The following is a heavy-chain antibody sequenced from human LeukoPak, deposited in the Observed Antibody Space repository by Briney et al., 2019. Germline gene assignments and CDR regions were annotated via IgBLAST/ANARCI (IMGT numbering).Heavy chain of an antibody. CDR2: ISSSGSMI. CDR3: ARQGPDSNSVYNWFDP. J-gene: IGHJ5*01. Sequence: GGSLRLSCAASGFTFSSYEMNWVRQAPGKGLEWVSYISSSGSMIYYADSVKGRFTISRDNAKNSLYLQMNSLRAEDTAVYYCARQGPDSNSVYNWFDPWGQGTLVTVSS. V-gene: IGHV3-48*03. CDR1: GFTFSSYE. D-gene: IGHD1-1*01.